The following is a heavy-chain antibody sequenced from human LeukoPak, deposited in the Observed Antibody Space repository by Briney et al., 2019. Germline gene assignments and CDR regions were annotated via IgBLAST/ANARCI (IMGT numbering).Heavy chain of an antibody. CDR3: ARARGAGPGAHFDY. CDR1: GFTFSDEY. CDR2: ISHSGSSI. D-gene: IGHD3-10*01. J-gene: IGHJ4*02. Sequence: GGSLRLSCEASGFTFSDEYMSWVRQAPGKGLEWISYISHSGSSISYADSVKGRFTISRDNAKNSLYLQMNSLRDEDAATYYCARARGAGPGAHFDYWGQGTLVTVSS. V-gene: IGHV3-11*01.